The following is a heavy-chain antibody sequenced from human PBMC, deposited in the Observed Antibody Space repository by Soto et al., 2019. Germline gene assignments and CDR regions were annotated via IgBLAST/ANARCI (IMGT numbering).Heavy chain of an antibody. J-gene: IGHJ4*02. Sequence: QVQLVESGGDLVKPGGSLRLSCVASGFTFSDFYMSWSRQAPGKGLEWVSYISTTSSYTKYADSVQGRFTISRDNAQQSLYLQMDSLRADDTAVYYCAAYYGGTPFYWGQGTLVTVSS. CDR1: GFTFSDFY. CDR2: ISTTSSYT. V-gene: IGHV3-11*06. CDR3: AAYYGGTPFY. D-gene: IGHD3-10*01.